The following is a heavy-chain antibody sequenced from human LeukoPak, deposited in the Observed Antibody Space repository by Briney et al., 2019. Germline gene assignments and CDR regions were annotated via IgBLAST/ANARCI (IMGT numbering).Heavy chain of an antibody. Sequence: GGSLRLSCAASGFTFSDYYMNWVPQAPGKGLEWVSSISSSSTIYYADSVKGRFTTSRDNAKNSLYLQMNSLRAEDTAVYYCARFSSGWYKEGYFDYWGQGTLVTVSS. CDR1: GFTFSDYY. V-gene: IGHV3-69-1*02. CDR2: ISSSSTI. CDR3: ARFSSGWYKEGYFDY. D-gene: IGHD6-19*01. J-gene: IGHJ4*02.